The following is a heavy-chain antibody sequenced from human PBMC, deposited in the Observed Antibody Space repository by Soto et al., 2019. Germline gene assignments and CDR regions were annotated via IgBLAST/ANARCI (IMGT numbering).Heavy chain of an antibody. J-gene: IGHJ4*02. CDR3: ARDIPDGMATRSVYFGY. D-gene: IGHD5-12*01. CDR2: IIPIFGTA. CDR1: GGTFSSYA. Sequence: QVQLVQSGAEVKKPGSSVKVSCKASGGTFSSYAISWVRQAPGQGLEWMGGIIPIFGTANYAQKFQGRVTITADESTSTAYMELSSLRSEDTAVYYCARDIPDGMATRSVYFGYWGQGTLVTVSS. V-gene: IGHV1-69*01.